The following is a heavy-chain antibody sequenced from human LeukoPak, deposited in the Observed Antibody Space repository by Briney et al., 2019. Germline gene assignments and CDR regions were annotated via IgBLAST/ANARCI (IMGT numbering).Heavy chain of an antibody. J-gene: IGHJ5*02. Sequence: PSETLSLTCTVSGGSISSHYWSWIGQPPGKGLEWIGYIYYSGSTNYNPSLKSRVTISVDTSKNQFSLKLSSVTAADTAEYYCARDGTMATISGDWFNPWGQGTLVTVSS. D-gene: IGHD5-12*01. CDR1: GGSISSHY. V-gene: IGHV4-59*11. CDR2: IYYSGST. CDR3: ARDGTMATISGDWFNP.